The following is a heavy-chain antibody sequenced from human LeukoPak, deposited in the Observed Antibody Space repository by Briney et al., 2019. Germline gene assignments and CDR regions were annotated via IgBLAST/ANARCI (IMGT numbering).Heavy chain of an antibody. CDR3: ARGDEQLEFDY. V-gene: IGHV3-7*01. CDR1: GFTFSSNW. Sequence: GGSLRLSCAASGFTFSSNWMAWVRQAPGKGLEWVANINVDGSEKYCVDSVKGRFTISRDNAKDSLNLQMNSLRAEDTAVYYCARGDEQLEFDYWGQGTLVTVSS. J-gene: IGHJ4*02. CDR2: INVDGSEK. D-gene: IGHD6-13*01.